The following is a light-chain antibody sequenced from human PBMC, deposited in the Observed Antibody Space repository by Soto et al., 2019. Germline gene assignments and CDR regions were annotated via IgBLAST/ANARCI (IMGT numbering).Light chain of an antibody. V-gene: IGLV2-14*03. Sequence: LGLSLNKSCTGNSSDVGGYNYVSWYQHHPDKAPKLVIYDVTNRPSGVSNRFSGSKAGNTASLTISGLQAEDEADYYCNSYTGSATPYIFGTGTKVPVL. CDR2: DVT. CDR3: NSYTGSATPYI. J-gene: IGLJ1*01. CDR1: SSDVGGYNY.